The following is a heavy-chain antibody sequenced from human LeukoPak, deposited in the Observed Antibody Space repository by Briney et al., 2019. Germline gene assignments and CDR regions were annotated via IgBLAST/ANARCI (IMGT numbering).Heavy chain of an antibody. V-gene: IGHV3-30*18. Sequence: GGSLRLSCAASGFTFSSYGMHWVRQAPGKGLEWVAVISYDGSNKYYADSVKGRFTISRDNSKNTLYLQMNSLTTEDTAMYYCAKSIHSWGQGTLVTVSS. CDR3: AKSIHS. CDR2: ISYDGSNK. D-gene: IGHD5-18*01. CDR1: GFTFSSYG. J-gene: IGHJ4*02.